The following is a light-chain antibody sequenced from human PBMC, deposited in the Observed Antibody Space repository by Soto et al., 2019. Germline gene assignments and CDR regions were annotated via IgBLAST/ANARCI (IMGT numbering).Light chain of an antibody. CDR3: QQYNDWPRT. Sequence: IVLKQSPATLSVSPGERATLSCRASQSVSSNLAWYQHKPGQAPRLLIYGASTTATDVPPRFSGSGSGTEFTLTISNLQSEDFAVYYCQQYNDWPRTFGQGTRLENK. J-gene: IGKJ5*01. CDR2: GAS. V-gene: IGKV3-15*01. CDR1: QSVSSN.